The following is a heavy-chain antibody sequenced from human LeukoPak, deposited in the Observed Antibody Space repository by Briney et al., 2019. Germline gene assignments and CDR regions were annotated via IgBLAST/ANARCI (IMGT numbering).Heavy chain of an antibody. J-gene: IGHJ5*02. CDR1: GASITGDSYY. CDR2: IYVEGAT. V-gene: IGHV4-61*02. Sequence: SETLSLTCTVSGASITGDSYYWSWIRQPAGKGLEWIGRIYVEGATNYNPSLKGRLTISLVTSKNQISLKLRSLTVSDTAVYFCARDRGWPNWFHPWGQGTMVTVSS. D-gene: IGHD5-24*01. CDR3: ARDRGWPNWFHP.